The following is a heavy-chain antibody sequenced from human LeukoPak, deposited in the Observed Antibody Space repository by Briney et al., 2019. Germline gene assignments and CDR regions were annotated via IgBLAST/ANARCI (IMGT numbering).Heavy chain of an antibody. CDR2: ISYDGSNK. J-gene: IGHJ4*02. D-gene: IGHD3-9*01. V-gene: IGHV3-30-3*02. CDR1: GFTFSSYA. CDR3: TKEYHGILTGLYY. Sequence: PGRSLRLSCAASGFTFSSYAMHWVRQAPGKGLEWVAVISYDGSNKYYADSVKGRFTISRDNSKNSVYLQMSSLSAEDTAVYYCTKEYHGILTGLYYWGQGTPVTVSS.